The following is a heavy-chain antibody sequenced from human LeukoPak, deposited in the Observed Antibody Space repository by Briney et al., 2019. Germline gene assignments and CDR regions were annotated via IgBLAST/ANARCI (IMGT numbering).Heavy chain of an antibody. V-gene: IGHV4-31*11. CDR1: GGSFSGHY. CDR3: ARAGYYYDSSGYPTLYAFDI. D-gene: IGHD3-22*01. CDR2: IYYSGST. Sequence: SETLSLTCAVYGGSFSGHYCSWIRQHPGKGLEWIGYIYYSGSTYYNPSLKSRVAISVDTSKNQFSLKLSSVTAADTAVYYCARAGYYYDSSGYPTLYAFDIWGQGTMVTVSS. J-gene: IGHJ3*02.